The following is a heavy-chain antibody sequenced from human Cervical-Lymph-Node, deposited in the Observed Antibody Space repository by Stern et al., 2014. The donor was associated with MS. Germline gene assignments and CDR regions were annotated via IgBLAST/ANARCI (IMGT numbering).Heavy chain of an antibody. V-gene: IGHV1-69*01. CDR2: IIPGFGTP. J-gene: IGHJ6*02. Sequence: QVQLVQSGAEVKKPGSSVKVSCKASGGIFNPYVINWVRQAPRQGLEWVGSIIPGFGTPKYARKFQGRVTITADGSTSTAYMDLSSLRSEDAAVYYCARGWAAMGQDFYYGLDVWGQGTTVTVSS. CDR1: GGIFNPYV. D-gene: IGHD5-18*01. CDR3: ARGWAAMGQDFYYGLDV.